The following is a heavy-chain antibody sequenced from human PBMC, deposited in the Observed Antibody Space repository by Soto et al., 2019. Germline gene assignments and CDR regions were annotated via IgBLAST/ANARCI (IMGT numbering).Heavy chain of an antibody. V-gene: IGHV1-69*13. CDR1: GGTFSSYA. D-gene: IGHD3-10*01. Sequence: GASVKVSCKASGGTFSSYAISWVRQAPGQGPEWMGGIIPIFGTANYAQKFQGRVTITADESTSTAYMELSSLRSEDTAVYYCARGYGSGSLYYGMDVWGQGTTVTVSS. J-gene: IGHJ6*02. CDR2: IIPIFGTA. CDR3: ARGYGSGSLYYGMDV.